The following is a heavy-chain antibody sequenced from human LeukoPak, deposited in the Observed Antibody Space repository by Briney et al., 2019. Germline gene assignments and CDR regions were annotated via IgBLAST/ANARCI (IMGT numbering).Heavy chain of an antibody. J-gene: IGHJ4*02. CDR2: INPSGGST. V-gene: IGHV1-46*01. CDR1: GYTFTSYY. D-gene: IGHD2-21*02. CDR3: ARNTETAIPLPYYFDY. Sequence: ASVKVSFKASGYTFTSYYMHWVRQAPGQGLEWMGIINPSGGSTTYAQNFQGRVTITRDTSASTAYMDLSSLRSEDTAVYYCARNTETAIPLPYYFDYWGQGTLVTVSS.